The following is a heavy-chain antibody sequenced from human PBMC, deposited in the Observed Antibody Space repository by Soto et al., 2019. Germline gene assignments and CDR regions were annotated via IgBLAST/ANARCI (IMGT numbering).Heavy chain of an antibody. CDR2: ISAYNGNT. Sequence: AAVKVSCKACGHTFTSYGISWVRQAPGQGLEWMGWISAYNGNTNYAQKLQGRVTMTTDTSTSTAYMELRSLRSDDTAVYYCAVTPGTGQHYYWGQGTLVTVSS. CDR3: AVTPGTGQHYY. V-gene: IGHV1-18*01. D-gene: IGHD3-10*01. CDR1: GHTFTSYG. J-gene: IGHJ4*02.